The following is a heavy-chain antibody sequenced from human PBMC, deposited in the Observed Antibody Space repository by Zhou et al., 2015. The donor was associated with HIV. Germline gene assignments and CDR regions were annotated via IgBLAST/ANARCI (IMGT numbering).Heavy chain of an antibody. D-gene: IGHD3-10*01. V-gene: IGHV1-69*01. Sequence: QVQLVQSGAEVKKPGSSVKVSCKASGGTFSSYAISWVRQAPGQGLEWMGGIIPIFGTANYAQKFQGRVTITADESTSTAYMELSSLRSEDTAVYYCARDLNRWGGSGSYRWFDPWGQGTLVTVSS. CDR1: GGTFSSYA. CDR3: ARDLNRWGGSGSYRWFDP. J-gene: IGHJ5*02. CDR2: IIPIFGTA.